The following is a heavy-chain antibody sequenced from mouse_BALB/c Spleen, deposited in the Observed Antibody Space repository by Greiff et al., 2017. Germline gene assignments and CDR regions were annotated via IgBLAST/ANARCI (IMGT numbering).Heavy chain of an antibody. V-gene: IGHV2-2*02. CDR3: ASDYDREYYPMDY. Sequence: QVQLQQSGPGLVQPSQSLSITCTVSGFSLTSYGVHWVRQSPGKGLEWLGVIWSGGSTDYNAAFISRLSISKDNSKSQVFFKMNSLQANDTAIYYCASDYDREYYPMDYWGQGTSVTVSS. J-gene: IGHJ4*01. CDR2: IWSGGST. D-gene: IGHD2-4*01. CDR1: GFSLTSYG.